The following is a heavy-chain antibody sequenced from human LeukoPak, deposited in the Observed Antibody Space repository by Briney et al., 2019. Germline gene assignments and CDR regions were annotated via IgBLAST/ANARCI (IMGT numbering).Heavy chain of an antibody. J-gene: IGHJ3*02. CDR2: INHSGST. V-gene: IGHV4-34*01. D-gene: IGHD3-22*01. CDR1: GGSFSGYY. CDR3: ASLRTMIGAFDI. Sequence: SETLSLTCAVYGGSFSGYYWNWICQPPGKGLEWIGEINHSGSTNYNPSLQSRVTISVDMSKNQFSLKLTSVTAADTAVYYCASLRTMIGAFDIWGQGTMVTVSS.